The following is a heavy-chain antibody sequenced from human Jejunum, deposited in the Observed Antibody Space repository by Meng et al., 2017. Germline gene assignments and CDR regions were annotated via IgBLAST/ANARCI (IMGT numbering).Heavy chain of an antibody. D-gene: IGHD2-15*01. Sequence: GGSLRLSCAVSGFTFHNAWMNWVRQPPGKGLEWVGRIKTKTDVRTTDYAAPVKGRFTISMDDSTITLDQEMNSLKAEDTAVYYCTTIVDYWGQGTLVTVSS. V-gene: IGHV3-15*01. CDR1: GFTFHNAW. CDR2: IKTKTDVRTT. CDR3: TTIVDY. J-gene: IGHJ4*02.